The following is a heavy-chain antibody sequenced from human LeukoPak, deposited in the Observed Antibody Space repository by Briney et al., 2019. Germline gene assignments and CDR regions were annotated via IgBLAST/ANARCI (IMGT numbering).Heavy chain of an antibody. J-gene: IGHJ4*02. CDR2: IRSKANSYAT. CDR1: GFTFSGSA. Sequence: GGSLKLSCAASGFTFSGSAMHWVRQASGKGLEWVGRIRSKANSYATAYAASVKGRFTISRDDSKNTAYPQMNSLKTEDTAVYYCTRHNGYCGGDCYPDWGQGTLVTVSS. CDR3: TRHNGYCGGDCYPD. D-gene: IGHD2-21*02. V-gene: IGHV3-73*01.